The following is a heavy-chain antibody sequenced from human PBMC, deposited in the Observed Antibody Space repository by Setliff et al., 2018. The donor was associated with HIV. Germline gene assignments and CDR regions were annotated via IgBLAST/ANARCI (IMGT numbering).Heavy chain of an antibody. D-gene: IGHD4-17*01. CDR1: GFTFSTFA. CDR3: AKALYGHSSAVGPDF. Sequence: GGSLRLSCAASGFTFSTFAMSWVRQAPGKGLEWVSTISHSGETTYFADSVKGRFTISRDNSKNTLYLQMSSLKVDDTAIYFCAKALYGHSSAVGPDFWGQGTLVTVS. J-gene: IGHJ4*02. V-gene: IGHV3-23*01. CDR2: ISHSGETT.